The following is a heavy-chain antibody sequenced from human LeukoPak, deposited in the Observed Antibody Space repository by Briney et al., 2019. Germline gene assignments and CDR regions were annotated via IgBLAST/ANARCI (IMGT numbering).Heavy chain of an antibody. Sequence: ASVKVSCKASGYTFTGYYMHWVRQAPGQGLEWMGWINPNSGGTNYAQKFQGRVTMTRDTSISTAYMELSRLRSDDTAVYYCARVAFSGEIDSAFDIWGQGTMVTVSS. CDR3: ARVAFSGEIDSAFDI. J-gene: IGHJ3*02. CDR2: INPNSGGT. D-gene: IGHD3-10*01. V-gene: IGHV1-2*02. CDR1: GYTFTGYY.